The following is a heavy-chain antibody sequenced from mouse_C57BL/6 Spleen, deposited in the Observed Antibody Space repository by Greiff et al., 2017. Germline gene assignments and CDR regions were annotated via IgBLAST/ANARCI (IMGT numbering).Heavy chain of an antibody. CDR2: IDPGDGDT. D-gene: IGHD1-1*01. V-gene: IGHV14-2*01. Sequence: VQLQQSGAELVKPGASVKMSCTASGFNINDYNMHWVKQRTEQGLEWIGRIDPGDGDTKYDAKFQGKATITADKSSNTAYLQLISLTSEDTAVYFCACRDYVCGFDYWGQGTTLTVSS. CDR3: ACRDYVCGFDY. CDR1: GFNINDYN. J-gene: IGHJ2*01.